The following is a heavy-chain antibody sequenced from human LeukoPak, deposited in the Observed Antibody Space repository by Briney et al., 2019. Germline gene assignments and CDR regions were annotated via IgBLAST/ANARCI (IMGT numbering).Heavy chain of an antibody. Sequence: SSETLSLTCAVYGGSFSGYYWSWIRQPPGKGLEWIGEINHSGSTNYNPSLKSRVTISVDTSKNQFSLKLSSVTAADTAVYYCARGVGPAAIIPTYWGQGTLVTVSS. CDR2: INHSGST. CDR3: ARGVGPAAIIPTY. D-gene: IGHD2-2*02. J-gene: IGHJ4*02. V-gene: IGHV4-34*01. CDR1: GGSFSGYY.